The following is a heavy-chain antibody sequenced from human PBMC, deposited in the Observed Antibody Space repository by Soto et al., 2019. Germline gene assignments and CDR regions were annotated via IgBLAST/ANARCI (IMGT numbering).Heavy chain of an antibody. CDR1: GFTLSTYD. V-gene: IGHV3-13*01. J-gene: IGHJ6*03. CDR2: LSYAGDT. CDR3: AGGGSIVVATRRLMDV. Sequence: GGSLRLSCAASGFTLSTYDMHWVRQATGKGLEWVAALSYAGDTYYPGSVKGRFTVSRESAKNSLQLSSVTVADTAFYYCAGGGSIVVATRRLMDVWGKGTTVTVSS. D-gene: IGHD3-22*01.